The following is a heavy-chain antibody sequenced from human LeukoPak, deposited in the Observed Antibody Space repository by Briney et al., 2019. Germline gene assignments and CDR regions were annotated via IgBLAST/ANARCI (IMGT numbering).Heavy chain of an antibody. D-gene: IGHD7-27*01. V-gene: IGHV1-8*01. J-gene: IGHJ4*02. CDR2: MNPKSGST. CDR3: ARVWGSIDY. CDR1: GYTFTNYD. Sequence: ASVKVSCKTSGYTFTNYDINWVRQATGQGLEWMGWMNPKSGSTGSAQRFQGRVTLTRDTSISTAYMEPSSLRSEDTAVYYCARVWGSIDYWGQGTLVTVSS.